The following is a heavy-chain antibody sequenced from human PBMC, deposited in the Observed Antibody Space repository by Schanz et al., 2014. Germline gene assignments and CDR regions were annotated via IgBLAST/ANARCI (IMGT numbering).Heavy chain of an antibody. Sequence: QVQVVQSGAEVKKPGASVKVSCKASGGTFNSYTINWVRQAPGQGLEWMGRIIPILGIANYAQKFQGRVTMTRDTSTSTVYMELRSLRSDDTAVYYCARGGGPEDVFDIWGQGTILTVSS. J-gene: IGHJ3*02. CDR3: ARGGGPEDVFDI. CDR1: GGTFNSYT. D-gene: IGHD5-12*01. CDR2: IIPILGIA. V-gene: IGHV1-69*04.